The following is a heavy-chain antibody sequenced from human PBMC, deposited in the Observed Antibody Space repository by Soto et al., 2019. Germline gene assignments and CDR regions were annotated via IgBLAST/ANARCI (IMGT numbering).Heavy chain of an antibody. V-gene: IGHV4-4*02. J-gene: IGHJ4*02. CDR3: ARRDAVMSHFDF. CDR2: IYHTGNT. Sequence: QLQLQESGPGLVKPSGTLSLTCAVSGGSIRSNNWWSWVRLPPGKGLEWIGEIYHTGNTNYNPSFKSRISMSTDKSNNQFSLKFISVTAADAAVYFCARRDAVMSHFDFWGQGSLVSVSS. CDR1: GGSIRSNNW. D-gene: IGHD3-16*01.